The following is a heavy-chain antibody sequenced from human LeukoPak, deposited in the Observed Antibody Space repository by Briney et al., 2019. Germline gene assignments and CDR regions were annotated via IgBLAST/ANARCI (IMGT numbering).Heavy chain of an antibody. CDR2: NNGDGSTT. V-gene: IGHV3-74*01. Sequence: GGSVRLSCVASGFSLSGYCMYWVRQAPGKGLMYISRNNGDGSTTNYADVVKGRFTMSRDNVKNTLYLQMNSLRVEDTAVYYCARDPRNVGLAPWGQGTLVTVSS. CDR1: GFSLSGYC. D-gene: IGHD2-15*01. CDR3: ARDPRNVGLAP. J-gene: IGHJ5*02.